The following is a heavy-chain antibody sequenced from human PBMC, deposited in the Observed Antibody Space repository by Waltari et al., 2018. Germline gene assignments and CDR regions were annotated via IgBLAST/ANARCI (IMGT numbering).Heavy chain of an antibody. CDR2: INHSGST. V-gene: IGHV4-34*01. CDR1: GGSFSGYY. Sequence: QMQLQQWGAGLLKPSETLSLTCAVYGGSFSGYYWSWIRQPPGKGLEWIGEINHSGSTNYNPSLKSRVTISVDTSKNQFSLKLSSVTAADTAVYYCARAGFLYLPNWFDPWGQGTLVTVSS. J-gene: IGHJ5*02. CDR3: ARAGFLYLPNWFDP.